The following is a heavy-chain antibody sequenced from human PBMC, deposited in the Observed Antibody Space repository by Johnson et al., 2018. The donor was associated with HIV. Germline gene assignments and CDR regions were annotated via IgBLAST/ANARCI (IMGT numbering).Heavy chain of an antibody. CDR2: IYSGGSI. J-gene: IGHJ3*02. Sequence: VQLVESGGGLVQPGGSLRLSCAASGFTVSSNYMSWVRQAPGKGLEWVSVIYSGGSIYYEDSVKGRFTISRDNSKNTLYLQMNSLRAEDTAVYYCAKDLVVVTARGAFDIWGQGTMVTVSS. CDR3: AKDLVVVTARGAFDI. CDR1: GFTVSSNY. V-gene: IGHV3-66*02. D-gene: IGHD2-21*02.